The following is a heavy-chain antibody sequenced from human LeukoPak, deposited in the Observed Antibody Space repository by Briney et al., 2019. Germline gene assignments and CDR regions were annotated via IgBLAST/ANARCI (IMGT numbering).Heavy chain of an antibody. CDR1: GFTFSSYA. J-gene: IGHJ4*02. V-gene: IGHV3-23*01. CDR2: ISGSGGST. Sequence: GGSLRPSCAASGFTFSSYAMSWVRQAPGKGLEWVSAISGSGGSTYYADSVKGRFTISRDNSKNTLYLQMNTLRAEDTAVYYCAKSKSGYCDYWGQGTLVTVSS. CDR3: AKSKSGYCDY. D-gene: IGHD3-3*01.